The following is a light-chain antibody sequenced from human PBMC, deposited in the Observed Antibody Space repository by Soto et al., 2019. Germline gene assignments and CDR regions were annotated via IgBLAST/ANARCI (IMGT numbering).Light chain of an antibody. J-gene: IGKJ1*01. Sequence: EIVLTQSPGTLSLSPGERATLSCRASQSAGNYLAWYQQKPGQAPRLLIYDASNRATGIPARFSGSKSGTDFTLTISRLEPEDFAVYYCQQYGSSPWTFGQGTKVDIK. CDR1: QSAGNY. CDR2: DAS. V-gene: IGKV3-20*01. CDR3: QQYGSSPWT.